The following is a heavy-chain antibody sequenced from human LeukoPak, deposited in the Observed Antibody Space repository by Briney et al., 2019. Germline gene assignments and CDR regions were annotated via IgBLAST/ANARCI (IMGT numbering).Heavy chain of an antibody. V-gene: IGHV3-23*01. CDR2: ISGSGGST. CDR3: ARDKSSVAGTGFEN. D-gene: IGHD6-19*01. J-gene: IGHJ4*02. Sequence: GGSLRLSCAASGFTFSSYAMSWVRQAPGKGLEWVSAISGSGGSTYYVDSVKGRFTISRDNSKNTLYLQMNSLRAEDTAVYYCARDKSSVAGTGFENWGQGTLVTVSS. CDR1: GFTFSSYA.